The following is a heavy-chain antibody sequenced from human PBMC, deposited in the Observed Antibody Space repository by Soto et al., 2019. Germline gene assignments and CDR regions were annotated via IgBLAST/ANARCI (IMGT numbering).Heavy chain of an antibody. CDR1: GFTFSSYG. V-gene: IGHV3-33*01. CDR3: ARDENYDTPFDY. J-gene: IGHJ4*02. D-gene: IGHD3-22*01. Sequence: GGSLRLSCAASGFTFSSYGMHWVRQAPGKGLEWVAVIWYDGSNKYSADSVKGRFTISRDNSKNTLYLQMNSLKAEDTAVYYCARDENYDTPFDYWGQGTLVTVSS. CDR2: IWYDGSNK.